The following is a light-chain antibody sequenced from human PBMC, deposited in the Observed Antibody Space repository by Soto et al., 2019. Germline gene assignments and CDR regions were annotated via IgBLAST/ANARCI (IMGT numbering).Light chain of an antibody. Sequence: EIILTQSPDTLSLSPGERATLSCRASQTVSSNYLAWCQQRPGQAPRLLIYGASTRAAGIPDRFSGSGSGTDFTLTITRLEPEDFAVYYCQHFGDSVWTFGQGTKVDIK. V-gene: IGKV3-20*01. CDR2: GAS. J-gene: IGKJ1*01. CDR1: QTVSSNY. CDR3: QHFGDSVWT.